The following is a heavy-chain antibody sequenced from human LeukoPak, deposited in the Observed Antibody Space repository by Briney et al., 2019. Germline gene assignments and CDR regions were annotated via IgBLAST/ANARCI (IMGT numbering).Heavy chain of an antibody. D-gene: IGHD3-22*01. V-gene: IGHV3-23*01. CDR3: AKGSYYDNSGSFYFDY. CDR1: GFTFSSYA. CDR2: ISGSGDNT. Sequence: PGGSLRLSCAASGFTFSSYAMSWVRQAPGKGLEWVSGISGSGDNTYYADSVKGRFTISGDNSKNTLYVQVNSLGTEDTAAYYCAKGSYYDNSGSFYFDYWGQGTLVTVSS. J-gene: IGHJ4*02.